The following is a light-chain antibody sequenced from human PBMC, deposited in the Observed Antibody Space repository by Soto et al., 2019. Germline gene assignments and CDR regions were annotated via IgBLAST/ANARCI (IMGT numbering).Light chain of an antibody. J-gene: IGKJ1*01. CDR2: MAT. V-gene: IGKV1-5*03. Sequence: DIQMTQSPSTRSASVGDRVTITCRASQSISTWLAWYQQKPGKAPKLLIYMATRLESGVPSRFSGSGSGTEFTIAISSLQPDDFATYYCQQYNSSPTFGQGTKVEIK. CDR1: QSISTW. CDR3: QQYNSSPT.